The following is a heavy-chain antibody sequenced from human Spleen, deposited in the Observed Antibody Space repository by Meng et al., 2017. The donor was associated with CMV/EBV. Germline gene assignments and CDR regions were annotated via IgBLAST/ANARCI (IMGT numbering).Heavy chain of an antibody. V-gene: IGHV4-61*01. Sequence: SETLSLTCTVSGGSVSSGSYYWSWIRQPPGKGLEWIGYIYYSGSTNYNPSLKSRVTISVDTSKNQFSLKLSSVTAADTAVYYCARGGAARYEAGGFDYWGQGTLVTVSS. D-gene: IGHD6-6*01. CDR1: GGSVSSGSYY. J-gene: IGHJ4*02. CDR2: IYYSGST. CDR3: ARGGAARYEAGGFDY.